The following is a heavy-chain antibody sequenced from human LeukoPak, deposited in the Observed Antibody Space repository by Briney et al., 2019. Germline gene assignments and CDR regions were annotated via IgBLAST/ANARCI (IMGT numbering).Heavy chain of an antibody. CDR3: AKDDPKTYFDY. CDR1: GFTFNSYG. CDR2: IRSDGSTK. V-gene: IGHV3-30*02. J-gene: IGHJ4*02. Sequence: GGSLRLSCAASGFTFNSYGMDWVRQAPGKGLEWVAFIRSDGSTKYYADSVKGRFTISRDNSKNTLYLQMNSLRAEDTAVYYCAKDDPKTYFDYWGQGNLVTVSS.